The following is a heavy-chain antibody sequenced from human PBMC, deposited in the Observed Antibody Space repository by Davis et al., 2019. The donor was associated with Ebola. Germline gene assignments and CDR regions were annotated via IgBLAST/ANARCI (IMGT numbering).Heavy chain of an antibody. CDR2: FDPEDGET. J-gene: IGHJ4*02. V-gene: IGHV1-24*01. D-gene: IGHD1-26*01. Sequence: ASVKVSCKVSGYTLTELSMHWVRQAPGKGLEWMGGFDPEDGETIYAQKFQGRVTMTEDTSTDTAYMELSSLRSEDTAVYYCATRSGSYYYFDYWGQGTLVTVSS. CDR1: GYTLTELS. CDR3: ATRSGSYYYFDY.